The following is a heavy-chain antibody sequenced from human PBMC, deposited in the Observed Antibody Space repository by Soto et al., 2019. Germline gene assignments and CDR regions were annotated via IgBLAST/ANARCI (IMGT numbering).Heavy chain of an antibody. CDR2: ISYDGSNK. J-gene: IGHJ6*02. CDR1: GFTFSSYG. CDR3: AKDHGGSARGMDV. V-gene: IGHV3-30*18. D-gene: IGHD3-10*01. Sequence: QVPLVESGGGVVQPGRSLRLSCAASGFTFSSYGMHWVRQAPGKGLEWVAVISYDGSNKYYADSVKGRFTISRDNSKNTLYLQMNSLRAEDTAVYYCAKDHGGSARGMDVWGQGTTVTVSS.